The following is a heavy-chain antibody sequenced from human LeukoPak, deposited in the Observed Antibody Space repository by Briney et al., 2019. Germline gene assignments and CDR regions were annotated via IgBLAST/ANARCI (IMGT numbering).Heavy chain of an antibody. D-gene: IGHD3-10*01. CDR3: ASPGSGRHAFDI. CDR2: GFYSGST. Sequence: SETLSLTCTVSGGPVSSASHYWSWIRQPPGKGLEWIGFGFYSGSTYYNPSLKSRVSISVDTSKNQFSLKLSSVTAADTAIYYCASPGSGRHAFDIWGQGTMVTVSS. V-gene: IGHV4-61*01. J-gene: IGHJ3*02. CDR1: GGPVSSASHY.